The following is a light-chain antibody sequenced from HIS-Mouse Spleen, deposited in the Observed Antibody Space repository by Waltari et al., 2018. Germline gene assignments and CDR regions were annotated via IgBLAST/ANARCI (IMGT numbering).Light chain of an antibody. V-gene: IGLV3-19*01. CDR3: NSRDSSGNHVV. Sequence: SSELTQDPAVSVALGQTVRITCQGASLRSYYASCYQQKPGQAPVLVIYGKNNRPSGIPDRFSGSSSGNTASLTITGAQAEDEADYYCNSRDSSGNHVVFGGGTKLTVL. J-gene: IGLJ2*01. CDR1: SLRSYY. CDR2: GKN.